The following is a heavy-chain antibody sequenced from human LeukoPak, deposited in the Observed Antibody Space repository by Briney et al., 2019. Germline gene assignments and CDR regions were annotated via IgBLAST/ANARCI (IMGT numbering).Heavy chain of an antibody. V-gene: IGHV4-34*01. D-gene: IGHD2-15*01. CDR1: GGSFSGYY. CDR2: INHSGST. J-gene: IGHJ4*02. Sequence: SETLSITCAVYGGSFSGYYWSWIRQPPGKGLEWIGEINHSGSTNYNPSLKSRVTISVDTSKNQFSLKLSSVTAADTAVYYCARGGPRYCSGGSCYFGYWGQGTLVTVSS. CDR3: ARGGPRYCSGGSCYFGY.